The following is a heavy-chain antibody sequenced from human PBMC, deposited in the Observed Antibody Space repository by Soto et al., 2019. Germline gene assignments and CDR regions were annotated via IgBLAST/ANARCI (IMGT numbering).Heavy chain of an antibody. J-gene: IGHJ5*02. CDR1: GFTFSSYW. D-gene: IGHD6-19*01. CDR3: AREIGVASNWFDP. CDR2: IKQDGSEK. V-gene: IGHV3-7*01. Sequence: EVQLVESGGGLVQPGGSLRLSCVASGFTFSSYWMCWVRQAPGKGLEWVANIKQDGSEKYYVDSVKGRFIISRDNAKNSLYLQMNSLRAEDTAVYYCAREIGVASNWFDPWGQGTLVTVSS.